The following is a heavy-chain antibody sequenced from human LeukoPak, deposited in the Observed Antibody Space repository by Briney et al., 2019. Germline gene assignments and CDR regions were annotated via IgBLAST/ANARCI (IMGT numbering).Heavy chain of an antibody. D-gene: IGHD3-22*01. J-gene: IGHJ4*02. CDR2: IIPILGIA. CDR3: ARVPVLDYYDSSGYPLDY. CDR1: GGTFSSYA. Sequence: EASVKVSCKASGGTFSSYAISWVRQAPGQGLEWMGRIIPILGIANYAQKFQGRVTITADKSTSTAYMELSSLRSEDTAVYYCARVPVLDYYDSSGYPLDYWGQGTLVTVSS. V-gene: IGHV1-69*04.